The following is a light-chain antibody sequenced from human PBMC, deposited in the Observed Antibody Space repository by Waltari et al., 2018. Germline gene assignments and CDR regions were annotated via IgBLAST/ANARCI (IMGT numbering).Light chain of an antibody. CDR1: SSDVGAYHF. V-gene: IGLV2-11*01. CDR3: CSYAGGYTYV. Sequence: QSALTQPRSVSGSPGQSVTISCTGTSSDVGAYHFVSWYQHHPGKAPKLMISDVSKRPSGVPDRVSASKSGDTASLTISGLQAEDEADYYCCSYAGGYTYVFGTGTRVTVL. J-gene: IGLJ1*01. CDR2: DVS.